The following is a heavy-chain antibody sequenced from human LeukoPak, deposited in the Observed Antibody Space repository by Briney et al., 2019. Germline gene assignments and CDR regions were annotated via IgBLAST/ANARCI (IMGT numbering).Heavy chain of an antibody. J-gene: IGHJ6*02. D-gene: IGHD3-22*01. Sequence: GESLKISCKGSGYSFTSYWISGVRQMPGKGLEWMGRIDPSDSYTNYSPSFQGDVTISADKSISTAYLQWSSLKASDTAMYYCASSYYDSSGYPYYYYGMDVWGQGTTVTVSS. CDR2: IDPSDSYT. CDR3: ASSYYDSSGYPYYYYGMDV. V-gene: IGHV5-10-1*01. CDR1: GYSFTSYW.